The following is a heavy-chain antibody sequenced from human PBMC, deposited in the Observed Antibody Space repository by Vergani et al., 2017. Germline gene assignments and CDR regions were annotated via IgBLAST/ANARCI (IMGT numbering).Heavy chain of an antibody. J-gene: IGHJ3*02. D-gene: IGHD3-22*01. CDR1: GGSISSGGYS. CDR2: IYHSGST. Sequence: QLQLQESGSGLVKPSQTLSLTCAVSGGSISSGGYSWSWIRQPPGKGLAWIGYIYHSGSTYYNPCLKSRVTISVDRSKNQFSLKLSSVTAADTAVYYCARDYYDSPGAFDIWGQGTMVTVSS. V-gene: IGHV4-30-2*01. CDR3: ARDYYDSPGAFDI.